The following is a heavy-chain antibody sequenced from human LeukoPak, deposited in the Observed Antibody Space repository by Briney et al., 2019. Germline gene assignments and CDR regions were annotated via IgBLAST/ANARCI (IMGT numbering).Heavy chain of an antibody. CDR3: ARLSGYGSGSLIDY. D-gene: IGHD3-10*01. V-gene: IGHV1-8*01. CDR2: MNPNSGNT. CDR1: GYTFTSYD. J-gene: IGHJ4*02. Sequence: ASVKVSCKASGYTFTSYDINWVRQATGQGLEWLGWMNPNSGNTGYAQKFQGRVTMTTDTSTSTAYMELRSLRSDDTAVYYCARLSGYGSGSLIDYWGQGTLVTVSS.